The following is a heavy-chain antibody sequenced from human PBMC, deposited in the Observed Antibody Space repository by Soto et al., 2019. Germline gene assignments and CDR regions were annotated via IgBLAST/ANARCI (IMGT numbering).Heavy chain of an antibody. CDR2: IIPIFGTT. CDR1: GGTFSNHV. D-gene: IGHD2-15*01. Sequence: QVQLVQSAAEVRRPGSSVKVSCKASGGTFSNHVINWVRQAPGQGLEWMGEIIPIFGTTNYAQEFKGRVTVTADETMNSGYMEQSSLRSEDTAVYYWATDQTRVGAYAANSPDYKRQGTLVTVSS. V-gene: IGHV1-69*12. CDR3: ATDQTRVGAYAANSPDY. J-gene: IGHJ4*02.